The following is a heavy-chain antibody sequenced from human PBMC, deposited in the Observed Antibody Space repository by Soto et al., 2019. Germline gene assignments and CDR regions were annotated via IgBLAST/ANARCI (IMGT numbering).Heavy chain of an antibody. CDR1: GGTFSSYA. CDR3: AKDAIYYFWSGYVGEANYYYGMDV. J-gene: IGHJ6*02. CDR2: IIPIFGTA. D-gene: IGHD3-3*01. V-gene: IGHV1-69*13. Sequence: SVKVSCKASGGTFSSYAISWVRQAPGQGLEWMGGIIPIFGTANYAQKFQGRVTITADESTSTAYMELSSLRSDDTAVYYCAKDAIYYFWSGYVGEANYYYGMDVWGQGTTVTVSS.